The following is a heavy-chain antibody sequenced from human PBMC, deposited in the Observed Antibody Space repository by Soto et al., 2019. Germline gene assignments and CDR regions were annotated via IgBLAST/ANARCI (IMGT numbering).Heavy chain of an antibody. J-gene: IGHJ4*02. CDR3: ATPACSGANCYPTY. V-gene: IGHV5-10-1*01. D-gene: IGHD2-15*01. CDR2: IDPSNSYT. CDR1: EHSFTSYW. Sequence: GESLKISCKGSEHSFTSYWISWVRQVPGKGLEWVGRIDPSNSYTNYSPSFRGHVIISADKSISTVYLQWSSLKASDTAMYYCATPACSGANCYPTYWGQGTLVTVSS.